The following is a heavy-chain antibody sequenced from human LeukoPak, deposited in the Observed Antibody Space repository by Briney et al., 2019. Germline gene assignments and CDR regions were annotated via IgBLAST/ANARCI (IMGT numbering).Heavy chain of an antibody. D-gene: IGHD1-26*01. CDR2: IYTSGST. V-gene: IGHV4-4*07. Sequence: SETLSLTCTVSGGSISSYYWSWIRQPAGKGLEWIGRIYTSGSTNYNPSLKSRVTMSVDTSKNQFSLKLSSVTAADTAVYYCARGVGWAPASQYYFDYWGQGTLVTVSS. J-gene: IGHJ4*02. CDR3: ARGVGWAPASQYYFDY. CDR1: GGSISSYY.